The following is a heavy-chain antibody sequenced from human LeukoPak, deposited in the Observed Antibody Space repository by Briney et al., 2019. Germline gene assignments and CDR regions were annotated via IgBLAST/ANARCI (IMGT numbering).Heavy chain of an antibody. CDR2: MNPNSGDT. D-gene: IGHD1-26*01. CDR1: VYTFTNYD. J-gene: IGHJ5*02. Sequence: ASVKVSCKACVYTFTNYDINWVRQATGQGLAWMGWMNPNSGDTGYAQQFQGRVTMTRNTSISTAYMELSSLRSEDTALYCCARDIAGATKGGWFDTWGQGTPVTVSS. V-gene: IGHV1-8*01. CDR3: ARDIAGATKGGWFDT.